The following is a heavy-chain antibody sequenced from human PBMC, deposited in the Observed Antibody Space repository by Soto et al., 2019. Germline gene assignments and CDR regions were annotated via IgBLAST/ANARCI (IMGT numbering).Heavy chain of an antibody. J-gene: IGHJ4*02. D-gene: IGHD1-26*01. Sequence: EVQLVDSGGDLVQPGGSLSLSCAASGFTFSTYWMSWVRQAPGKGLEWVANIDPDGSQKYYVDSVKGRFTISRDNAKNSLYLQMNSLRAEDTAVYYCARDMGPSGAYGYWCQGTLVTVSS. V-gene: IGHV3-7*03. CDR3: ARDMGPSGAYGY. CDR2: IDPDGSQK. CDR1: GFTFSTYW.